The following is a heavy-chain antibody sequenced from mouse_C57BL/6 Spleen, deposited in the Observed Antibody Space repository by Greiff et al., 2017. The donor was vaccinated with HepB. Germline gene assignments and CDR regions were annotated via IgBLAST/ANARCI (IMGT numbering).Heavy chain of an antibody. CDR3: AGGPGFSY. Sequence: VQLQQSGPVLVKPVPSVKISCKASVFSFTDYYMHWVKQGHGTSLEWIGLVYPYNGGTSYTQKFKGKATLTVYTSSSTAYMELNSLNSEDAAVYYGAGGPGFSYGGQGTLVTISA. CDR1: VFSFTDYY. V-gene: IGHV1-36*01. CDR2: VYPYNGGT. D-gene: IGHD3-3*01. J-gene: IGHJ3*01.